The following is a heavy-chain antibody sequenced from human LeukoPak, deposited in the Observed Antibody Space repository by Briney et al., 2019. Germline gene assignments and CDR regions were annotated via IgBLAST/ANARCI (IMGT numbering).Heavy chain of an antibody. V-gene: IGHV4-59*01. J-gene: IGHJ6*02. CDR2: IYYSGTT. CDR3: ARGGSLPLYYYGLDV. Sequence: PSETLSLTCTLSGGTISTYYWNWIRQTPGKGLEWIGYIYYSGTTNYVPSLKCRVTISVDTSRNQFSLKLNSVTPADTAVYYCARGGSLPLYYYGLDVWGQGTPVTVSS. D-gene: IGHD1-26*01. CDR1: GGTISTYY.